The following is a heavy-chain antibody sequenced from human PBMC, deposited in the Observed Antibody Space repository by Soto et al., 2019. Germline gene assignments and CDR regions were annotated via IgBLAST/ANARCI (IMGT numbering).Heavy chain of an antibody. V-gene: IGHV1-8*01. Sequence: ASLKVSCKASGWSFTNNDVSCVRRATGQGLEWMGWMNPGSGDTGYAQKFQGRVTMTRDISIATAYMELSSLRSDDTAIYYCARMETFGSLNWFDPWGQGTLVTVSS. CDR3: ARMETFGSLNWFDP. CDR2: MNPGSGDT. CDR1: GWSFTNND. D-gene: IGHD3-16*01. J-gene: IGHJ5*02.